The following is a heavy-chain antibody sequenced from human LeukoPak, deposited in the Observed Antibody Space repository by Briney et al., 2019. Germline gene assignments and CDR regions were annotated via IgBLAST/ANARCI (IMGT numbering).Heavy chain of an antibody. CDR2: IWSDGTNK. CDR1: GFTFSHYG. CDR3: ARDAQRGFDYSNSLQY. D-gene: IGHD4-11*01. V-gene: IGHV3-33*01. J-gene: IGHJ4*02. Sequence: PGGSLRLSCAASGFTFSHYGMHWVRQAPGKGLEWVAVIWSDGTNKYYADSVKGRFSISRDDSQKRVFLQMNSLRAEVTAVYYCARDAQRGFDYSNSLQYWGQGALVTVSS.